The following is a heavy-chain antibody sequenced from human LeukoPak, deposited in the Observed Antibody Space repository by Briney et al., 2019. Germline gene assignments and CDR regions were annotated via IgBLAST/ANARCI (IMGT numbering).Heavy chain of an antibody. Sequence: GGSLRLSCAASGFTFSSYWMHWVRQAPGKGLVWVSRINSDGSSTSYADSVKGRFTISRDNAKNSLFLQMNSLRAEDTAVYYCAREGDGYNSPIDYWGQGTLVTVSS. V-gene: IGHV3-74*01. CDR2: INSDGSST. CDR3: AREGDGYNSPIDY. J-gene: IGHJ4*02. D-gene: IGHD5-24*01. CDR1: GFTFSSYW.